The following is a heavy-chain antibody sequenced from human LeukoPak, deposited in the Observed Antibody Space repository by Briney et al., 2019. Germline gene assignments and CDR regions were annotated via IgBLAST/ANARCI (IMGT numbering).Heavy chain of an antibody. CDR2: ISYDGSNK. Sequence: GGSLRLSCAASGFTFSSYAMHWVRQAPGKGLEWVAVISYDGSNKYYADSVKGRFTISRDNSKNTLYLQMNSLRAEDTAVYYCARYWILDYYDSSGYLDYWGQGTLVTVSS. D-gene: IGHD3-22*01. CDR1: GFTFSSYA. CDR3: ARYWILDYYDSSGYLDY. V-gene: IGHV3-30*14. J-gene: IGHJ4*02.